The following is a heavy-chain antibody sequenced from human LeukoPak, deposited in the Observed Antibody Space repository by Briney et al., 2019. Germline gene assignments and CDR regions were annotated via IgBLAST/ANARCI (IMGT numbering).Heavy chain of an antibody. Sequence: ASVKVSCKASGYTFTSYGISWVRQAPGQGLEWMGWISAYNGNTNYAQKLQGRVTMTTDTSTSTAYMELRSLRSDDTAVYYCARIPYSSGWFGAFDIWGQGTMVTVSS. J-gene: IGHJ3*02. V-gene: IGHV1-18*04. D-gene: IGHD6-19*01. CDR3: ARIPYSSGWFGAFDI. CDR1: GYTFTSYG. CDR2: ISAYNGNT.